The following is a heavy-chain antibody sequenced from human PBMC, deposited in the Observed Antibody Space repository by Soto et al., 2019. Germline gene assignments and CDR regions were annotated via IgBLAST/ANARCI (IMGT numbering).Heavy chain of an antibody. CDR1: GESFNDHF. V-gene: IGHV4-34*01. CDR2: VNLSGRS. CDR3: GRVFAY. D-gene: IGHD3-16*01. Sequence: PSETLSLTCSISGESFNDHFWGWLRQPPGKGLEWIGDVNLSGRSNYNPSLKSRVTISIDTSKNQFSLKLNSVTAADTAVYYCGRVFAYWGSGALVTVS. J-gene: IGHJ4*02.